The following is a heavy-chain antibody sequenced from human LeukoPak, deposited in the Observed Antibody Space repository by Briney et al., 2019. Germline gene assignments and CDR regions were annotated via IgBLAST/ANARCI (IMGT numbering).Heavy chain of an antibody. Sequence: GGSLRLSCAASGFTFSNYGIHWVRQAPGKGLEWVAVISYDGSNEDYADSVKGRFTISRDNSKNTLYLQMNSLRAEDTAVYYCAKDKGYGDYVKYYFDYWGQGTLVTVSS. CDR1: GFTFSNYG. V-gene: IGHV3-30*18. J-gene: IGHJ4*02. CDR2: ISYDGSNE. CDR3: AKDKGYGDYVKYYFDY. D-gene: IGHD4-17*01.